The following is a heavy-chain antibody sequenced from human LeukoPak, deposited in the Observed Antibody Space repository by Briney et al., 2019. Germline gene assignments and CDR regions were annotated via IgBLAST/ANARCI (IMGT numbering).Heavy chain of an antibody. J-gene: IGHJ4*02. CDR3: AREESGVPGEFDY. CDR2: INEDGSTI. V-gene: IGHV3-74*01. CDR1: GFTVSSYW. Sequence: GGSLRLSCAASGFTVSSYWMHWVRQAPGKGLVWVSRINEDGSTINYADSVKGRFTISRDNAKNTLYLQMNSLRAEDTAVYYCAREESGVPGEFDYWGQGTLVTVSS. D-gene: IGHD1-1*01.